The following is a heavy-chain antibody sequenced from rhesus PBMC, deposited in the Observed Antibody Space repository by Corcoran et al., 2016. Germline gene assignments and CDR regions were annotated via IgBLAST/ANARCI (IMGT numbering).Heavy chain of an antibody. CDR1: GFTFSDYY. CDR3: ARVQYGVFDY. Sequence: EVQLVESGGGLAKPGGSLRLSCTASGFTFSDYYMDWVRQAPGKGLEWVSGICDGGGSTWYADSVKGRFTISRENAKNTLFFQMNSLRGEDTAVYYCARVQYGVFDYWGQGVLVTVSS. J-gene: IGHJ4*01. CDR2: ICDGGGST. D-gene: IGHD2-21*01. V-gene: IGHV3-178*01.